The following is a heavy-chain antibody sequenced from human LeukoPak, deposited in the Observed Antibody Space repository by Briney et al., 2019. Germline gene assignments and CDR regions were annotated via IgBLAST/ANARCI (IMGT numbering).Heavy chain of an antibody. J-gene: IGHJ6*03. D-gene: IGHD2-15*01. CDR2: IYYSGST. CDR1: GGSISSYY. CDR3: ARLQRAATKWDYYYYMDV. Sequence: PSETLSLTCTVSGGSISSYYWSWIRQPPGKGLEWIGYIYYSGSTYYNPSLKSRVTISVDTSKNQFSLKLSSVTAADTAVYYCARLQRAATKWDYYYYMDVWGKGTTVTISS. V-gene: IGHV4-59*04.